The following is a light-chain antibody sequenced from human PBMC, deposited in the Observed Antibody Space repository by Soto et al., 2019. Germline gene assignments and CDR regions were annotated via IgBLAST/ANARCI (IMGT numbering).Light chain of an antibody. CDR1: QTVSGD. CDR3: QQYHDWPPIT. J-gene: IGKJ3*01. CDR2: GAS. V-gene: IGKV3-15*01. Sequence: EIVMTQSPATLFVSPGERATLSCRASQTVSGDLAWYQQKPGQAPRLLIYGASTRATDIPARFSGGGSGTEFTLIISSLQSEDSAIYYCQQYHDWPPITFGPGTKVNI.